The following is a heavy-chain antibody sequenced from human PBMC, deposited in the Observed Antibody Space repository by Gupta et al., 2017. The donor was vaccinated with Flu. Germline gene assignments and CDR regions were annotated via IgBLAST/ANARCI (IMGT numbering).Heavy chain of an antibody. D-gene: IGHD2-2*02. CDR2: IWYDGSNK. Sequence: GLEWVAVIWYDGSNKYYADSVKGRFTISRDNSKNTLYLQMNSLRAEDTAVYYCAREGVVVPAAIRDPYGMDVWGQGTTVTVSS. J-gene: IGHJ6*02. V-gene: IGHV3-33*01. CDR3: AREGVVVPAAIRDPYGMDV.